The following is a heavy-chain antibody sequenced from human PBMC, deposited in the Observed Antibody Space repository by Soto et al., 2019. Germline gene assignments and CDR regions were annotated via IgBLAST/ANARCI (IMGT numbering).Heavy chain of an antibody. CDR1: GYTFTSYG. CDR2: ISAYNGNT. J-gene: IGHJ5*02. V-gene: IGHV1-18*04. Sequence: QVQLVQSGAEVEKPGASVKVSCKASGYTFTSYGISWVRQAPGQGLEWMGWISAYNGNTNYAQKLQGRVTMTTHTATSTGYTELRSLSSDDTAVYYCAGEDGGYNWFDPWGQGTLVTVSS. D-gene: IGHD3-10*01. CDR3: AGEDGGYNWFDP.